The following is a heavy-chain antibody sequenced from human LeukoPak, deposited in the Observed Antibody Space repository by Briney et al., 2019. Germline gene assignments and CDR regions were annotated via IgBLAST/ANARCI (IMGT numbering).Heavy chain of an antibody. CDR1: GYTFTGYY. J-gene: IGHJ4*02. CDR3: ARVVSSSWDRPYFDY. D-gene: IGHD6-13*01. Sequence: ASVKVSCKASGYTFTGYYMHWVRQAPGQGLEWMGWINPNSGGTNYAQKFQGRVTMTRDTSISTAYMELSRLRSDDTAVYYCARVVSSSWDRPYFDYWGQGTLVTVSS. CDR2: INPNSGGT. V-gene: IGHV1-2*02.